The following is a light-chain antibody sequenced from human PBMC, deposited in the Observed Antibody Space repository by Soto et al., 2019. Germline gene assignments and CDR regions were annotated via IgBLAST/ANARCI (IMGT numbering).Light chain of an antibody. CDR2: GAS. CDR3: QQGYNFPRA. CDR1: QGISNY. J-gene: IGKJ1*01. Sequence: DIQMTQSPSSLSAYLGDRVTITCRASQGISNYLAWYQQKPGRLPKLLLFGASTLQSGVPARFSGSGSGTLFTLTINSLQPEDFATYFCQQGYNFPRAFGQGTRVEI. V-gene: IGKV1-27*01.